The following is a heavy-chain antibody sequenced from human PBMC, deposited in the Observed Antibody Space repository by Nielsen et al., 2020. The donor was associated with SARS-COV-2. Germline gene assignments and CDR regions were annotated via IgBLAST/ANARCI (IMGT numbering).Heavy chain of an antibody. Sequence: SETLSLTCTVSGGSISSGGYYWSWIRQHPGKGLEWIEYIYYSGSTYYNPSLKSRVTISVDTSKNQFSLKLSSVTAADTAVYYCARDREPHYFDYWGQGTLVTVSS. J-gene: IGHJ4*02. CDR3: ARDREPHYFDY. V-gene: IGHV4-31*03. CDR2: IYYSGST. CDR1: GGSISSGGYY. D-gene: IGHD1-26*01.